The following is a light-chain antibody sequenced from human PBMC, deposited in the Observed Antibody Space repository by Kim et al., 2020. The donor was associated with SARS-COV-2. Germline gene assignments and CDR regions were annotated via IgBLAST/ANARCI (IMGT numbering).Light chain of an antibody. V-gene: IGLV1-47*01. Sequence: QSVLTQPPSASGTPGQRVTISCSGSSSNIGCNYVYWYQQLPGTAPKVLIYRTSQRPSGVPDRFSASKSGTSASLAISGLRSEDEADYYCAAWVDSLSGPLVFGGGTKLTVL. CDR1: SSNIGCNY. CDR3: AAWVDSLSGPLV. CDR2: RTS. J-gene: IGLJ3*02.